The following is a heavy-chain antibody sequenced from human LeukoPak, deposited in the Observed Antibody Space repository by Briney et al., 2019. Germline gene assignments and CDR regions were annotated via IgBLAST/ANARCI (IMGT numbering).Heavy chain of an antibody. V-gene: IGHV3-48*03. CDR1: GFTFSSYE. D-gene: IGHD1-26*01. CDR2: ISSSGSII. Sequence: GGSLRLSCAASGFTFSSYEMNWVRQAPGKGLEWVSYISSSGSIIKYADSAKGRFTISRDNAKKSLYLQMNSLRAEDTAVYYCARGEMGATLFAYFDYWGQGTLVTVSS. J-gene: IGHJ4*02. CDR3: ARGEMGATLFAYFDY.